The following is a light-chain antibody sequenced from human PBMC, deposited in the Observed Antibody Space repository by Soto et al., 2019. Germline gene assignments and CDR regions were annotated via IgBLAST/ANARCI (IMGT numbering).Light chain of an antibody. J-gene: IGKJ1*01. CDR1: QSITSW. Sequence: DIQMTQSPSTLSASVGDRVTITCRASQSITSWLAWYQQKPVKAPKLLIYDASSLERGVPSRFSGSGYEAEFTLTISSLQPDDFATYYCQQYNSYSWTFGQGTKVDIK. CDR3: QQYNSYSWT. V-gene: IGKV1-5*01. CDR2: DAS.